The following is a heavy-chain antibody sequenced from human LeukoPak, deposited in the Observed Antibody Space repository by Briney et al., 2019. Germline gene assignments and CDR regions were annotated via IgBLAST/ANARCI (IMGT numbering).Heavy chain of an antibody. CDR2: IKPDGSEK. V-gene: IGHV3-7*01. J-gene: IGHJ4*02. D-gene: IGHD3-22*01. Sequence: GGSLRLSCAASGFTFSSYWMSWVRQAPGKGLEWVANIKPDGSEKYYVDSVKGRFTISRDNAKNSLYLQMNSLRAEDTAVYYCARGTDYYDSTGYYFDYWGQGTLVTVSS. CDR3: ARGTDYYDSTGYYFDY. CDR1: GFTFSSYW.